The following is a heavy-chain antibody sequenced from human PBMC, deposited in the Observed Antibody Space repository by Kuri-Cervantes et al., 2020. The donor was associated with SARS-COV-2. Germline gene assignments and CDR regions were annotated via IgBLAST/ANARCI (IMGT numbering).Heavy chain of an antibody. CDR2: INPSGGST. D-gene: IGHD4-23*01. J-gene: IGHJ6*02. CDR3: ARFYGGYYYYYGMDV. CDR1: GYTFTSYY. Sequence: ASVKVSCKASGYTFTSYYMHWVRQAPGQGLEWMGIINPSGGSTSYAQKFQGRVTMTRDTSASTVYMELSSLRSEDTAVYYCARFYGGYYYYYGMDVWGQGTTVTVSS. V-gene: IGHV1-46*01.